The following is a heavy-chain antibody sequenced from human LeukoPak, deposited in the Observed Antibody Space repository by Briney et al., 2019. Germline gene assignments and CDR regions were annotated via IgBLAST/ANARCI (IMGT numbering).Heavy chain of an antibody. V-gene: IGHV4-39*07. CDR2: IYYSGST. J-gene: IGHJ6*03. Sequence: SETLSLTCTVSGGSISSSSYYWGWIRQPPGKGLEWIGSIYYSGSTYYNPSLKSRVTISVDTSKTQFSLKLSSVTAADTAVYYCARDWTHFGVVIPSSMDVWGKGTTVTVSS. CDR3: ARDWTHFGVVIPSSMDV. CDR1: GGSISSSSYY. D-gene: IGHD3-3*01.